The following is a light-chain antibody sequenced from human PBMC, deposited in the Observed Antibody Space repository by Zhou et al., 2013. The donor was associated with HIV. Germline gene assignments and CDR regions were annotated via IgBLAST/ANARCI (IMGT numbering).Light chain of an antibody. J-gene: IGKJ3*01. CDR3: HHRRNWS. Sequence: EIVLTQSPATLSLSPGESGTLSCRASQSVSSHLAWYQQKPGQAPRLLIFDASKRATGVPARFSGSGSGTDFRLTISSLEPEDFAVYYCHHRRNWSFGPGTKVDI. CDR1: QSVSSH. V-gene: IGKV3-11*01. CDR2: DAS.